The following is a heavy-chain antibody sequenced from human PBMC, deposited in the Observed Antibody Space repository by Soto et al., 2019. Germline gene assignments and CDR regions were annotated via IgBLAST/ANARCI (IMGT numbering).Heavy chain of an antibody. CDR1: GYTFTSYA. V-gene: IGHV1-3*01. CDR2: INAGNGNT. J-gene: IGHJ4*02. CDR3: ARGLNGYLYYFDY. D-gene: IGHD5-18*01. Sequence: ASVKVSCKASGYTFTSYAMHWVRQAPGQRHEWMGWINAGNGNTKYSQKFQGRVTITRDTSASTAYMELSSLRSEDTAVYYCARGLNGYLYYFDYWGQGTLVTVSS.